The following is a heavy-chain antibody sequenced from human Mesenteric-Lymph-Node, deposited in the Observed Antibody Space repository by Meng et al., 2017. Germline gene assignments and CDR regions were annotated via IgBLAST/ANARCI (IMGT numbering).Heavy chain of an antibody. V-gene: IGHV1-69*06. J-gene: IGHJ5*02. CDR1: GYTFTSYD. CDR2: IIPIFGTA. CDR3: ARACSGGSCYPDPYNWFDP. Sequence: SAKVSCKASGYTFTSYDINWVRQATGQGLEWMGGIIPIFGTANYEQKFQGRVTITADKSTSTAYMELSSLRSEDTAVYYCARACSGGSCYPDPYNWFDPWGQGTLVTVSS. D-gene: IGHD2-15*01.